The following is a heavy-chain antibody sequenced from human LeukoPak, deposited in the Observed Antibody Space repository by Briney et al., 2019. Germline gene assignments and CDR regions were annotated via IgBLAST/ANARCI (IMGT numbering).Heavy chain of an antibody. J-gene: IGHJ4*02. CDR3: ARDWGLAAPYYFDY. D-gene: IGHD3/OR15-3a*01. Sequence: GASVKVSCKASGYTFTSYGISWVRQAPGQGLEWMGWVSAYNGNTNYAQKLQGRVTMTTDTSTSTAYMELRGLRSDDTAVYYCARDWGLAAPYYFDYWGQGTLVTVSS. V-gene: IGHV1-18*01. CDR2: VSAYNGNT. CDR1: GYTFTSYG.